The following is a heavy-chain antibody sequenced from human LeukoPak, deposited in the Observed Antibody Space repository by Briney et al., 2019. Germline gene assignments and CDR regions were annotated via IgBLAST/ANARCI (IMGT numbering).Heavy chain of an antibody. CDR2: INQDGSEE. J-gene: IGHJ4*02. D-gene: IGHD5-12*01. CDR3: VRDGGVSGYDLLDY. V-gene: IGHV3-7*01. CDR1: GFTFSNYW. Sequence: PGGSLILSCAASGFTFSNYWMTWVRPAPGKGLEWVAHINQDGSEEHYMDSVKARFTISRDNAKNSLSLQMNSLRAEDTAVYYCVRDGGVSGYDLLDYWGQGTLVTVSS.